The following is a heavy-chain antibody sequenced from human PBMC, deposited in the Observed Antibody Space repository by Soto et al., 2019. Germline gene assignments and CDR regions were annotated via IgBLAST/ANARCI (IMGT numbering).Heavy chain of an antibody. CDR2: IYYSGST. CDR1: GGSISSYY. CDR3: ARDCGYGSGSYLDY. J-gene: IGHJ4*02. V-gene: IGHV4-59*01. D-gene: IGHD3-10*01. Sequence: PSETLSLTCTVSGGSISSYYWSWIRQPPGKGLEWIGYIYYSGSTNYNPSLKSRVTMSVDTSKNQFSLKLRSVTAADTAVYYCARDCGYGSGSYLDYWGQGTLVTVSS.